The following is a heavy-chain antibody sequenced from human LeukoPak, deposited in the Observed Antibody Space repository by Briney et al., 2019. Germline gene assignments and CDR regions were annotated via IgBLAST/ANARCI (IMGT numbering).Heavy chain of an antibody. D-gene: IGHD3-10*01. CDR1: GFTFSSYG. CDR3: AKGQYYYGSGIYFDY. Sequence: GGSLRLSCAASGFTFSSYGMHWVRQAPGKGLEWVAFIRYDGSNKYYADSVKGRFTISRDNSKNTLYLQMNSLRAEDTAVYYCAKGQYYYGSGIYFDYWGQGTLVTVSS. CDR2: IRYDGSNK. V-gene: IGHV3-30*02. J-gene: IGHJ4*02.